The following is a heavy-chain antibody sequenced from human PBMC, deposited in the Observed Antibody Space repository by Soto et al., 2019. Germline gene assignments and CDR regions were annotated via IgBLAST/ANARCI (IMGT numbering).Heavy chain of an antibody. CDR2: IYYSGST. D-gene: IGHD3-3*01. Sequence: SETLSLTCTVSGGSISSGDYYWSWIRQPPGKGLEWIGYIYYSGSTYYNPSLKSRVTISVDTSKNQFSLKLSSVTAADTAVYYCARHIYDFWSGYPTPPFDYWGQGTLVTVSS. V-gene: IGHV4-39*01. J-gene: IGHJ4*02. CDR3: ARHIYDFWSGYPTPPFDY. CDR1: GGSISSGDYY.